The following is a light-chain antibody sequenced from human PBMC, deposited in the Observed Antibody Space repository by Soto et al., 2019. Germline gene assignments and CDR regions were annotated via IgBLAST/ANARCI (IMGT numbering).Light chain of an antibody. V-gene: IGLV2-14*01. CDR1: SSDVGAYKY. Sequence: QSALTQPASVSGSPGQSITISCTGTSSDVGAYKYVSWYQQYSGKAPKLMIHEVSNRPSGVSNRFSGSKSGNTASLTISGLQADDEAIYYCASFTSRSTQVFGSGTKLTVL. CDR2: EVS. J-gene: IGLJ1*01. CDR3: ASFTSRSTQV.